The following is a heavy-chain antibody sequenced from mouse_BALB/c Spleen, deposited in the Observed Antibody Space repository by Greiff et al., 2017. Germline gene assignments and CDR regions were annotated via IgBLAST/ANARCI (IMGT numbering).Heavy chain of an antibody. D-gene: IGHD4-1*01. CDR1: GYTFTSYW. J-gene: IGHJ4*01. CDR3: ARGTGFYYYAMDY. V-gene: IGHV1-7*01. CDR2: INPSTGYT. Sequence: VQLVESGAELAKPGASVKMSCKASGYTFTSYWMHWVKQRPGQGLEWIGYINPSTGYTEYNQKFKDKATLTADKSSSTAYMQLRSLTSEDSAVYYCARGTGFYYYAMDYWGQGTSVTVSS.